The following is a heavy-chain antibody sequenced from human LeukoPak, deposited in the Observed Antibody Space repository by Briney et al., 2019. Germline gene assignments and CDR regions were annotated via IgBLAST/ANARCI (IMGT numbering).Heavy chain of an antibody. CDR3: ARVYYDNPPDY. D-gene: IGHD3-22*01. V-gene: IGHV3-30*04. Sequence: GGSLRLSCAASGFTFSSYAMHWVRQAPGKGLEWVAVISYDGSSKYYADSVKGRFTISRDNSKNTLYLQMNSLRAEDTAVYYCARVYYDNPPDYWGQGTLVTVSS. J-gene: IGHJ4*02. CDR2: ISYDGSSK. CDR1: GFTFSSYA.